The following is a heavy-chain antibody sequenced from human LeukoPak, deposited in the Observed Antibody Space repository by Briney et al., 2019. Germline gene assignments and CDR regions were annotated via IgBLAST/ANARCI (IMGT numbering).Heavy chain of an antibody. J-gene: IGHJ4*02. CDR1: GFTFTSSA. CDR3: AVDPFGDGVYKRFDY. V-gene: IGHV1-58*01. CDR2: IVVGSGNT. Sequence: ASVKVSCKASGFTFTSSAVQWVRQARGQRLEWIGWIVVGSGNTNYAQKFQERVTITRDMSTSTAYMELSSLRSEDTAVYYCAVDPFGDGVYKRFDYWGQGTLVTVSS. D-gene: IGHD2-8*01.